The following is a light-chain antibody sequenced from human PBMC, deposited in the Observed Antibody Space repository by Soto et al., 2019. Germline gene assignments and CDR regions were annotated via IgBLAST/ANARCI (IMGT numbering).Light chain of an antibody. V-gene: IGKV3-11*01. CDR2: AAS. J-gene: IGKJ4*01. CDR3: QQRSNWPLT. CDR1: QSVDYY. Sequence: EIVLTQSPVTLSMSPGERATLSCRASQSVDYYLAWYQQKPGQAPRLLIYAASNRATGIPPRFSGSGSGTDFSLTISSLEPEDFAVYYCQQRSNWPLTFGGGTKVELE.